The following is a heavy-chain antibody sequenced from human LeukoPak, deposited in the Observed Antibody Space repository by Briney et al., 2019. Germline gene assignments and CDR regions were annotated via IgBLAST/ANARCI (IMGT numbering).Heavy chain of an antibody. CDR3: ARDRISRTDY. Sequence: GGSLRLSCAASGFTFSSYGMHWVRQAPGQGLEWVAVIWYDGSNKYYADSVKGRFTISRDNSKNTLYLQMNSLRAEDTAVYYCARDRISRTDYWGQGTLVTVSS. D-gene: IGHD3-3*02. CDR1: GFTFSSYG. J-gene: IGHJ4*02. CDR2: IWYDGSNK. V-gene: IGHV3-33*01.